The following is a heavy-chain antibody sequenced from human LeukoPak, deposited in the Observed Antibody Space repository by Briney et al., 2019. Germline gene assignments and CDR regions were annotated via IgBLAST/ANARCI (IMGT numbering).Heavy chain of an antibody. J-gene: IGHJ4*02. CDR2: ISSSGSTI. CDR3: ARGMTVYDFWSGYLDY. V-gene: IGHV3-11*01. Sequence: GGSPRLPCAASGFTFSDYYMSWIRQAPGKGLEWVSYISSSGSTIYYADSVKGRFTISRDNAKNSLYLQMNSLRAEDTAVYYCARGMTVYDFWSGYLDYWGQGTLVTVSS. D-gene: IGHD3-3*01. CDR1: GFTFSDYY.